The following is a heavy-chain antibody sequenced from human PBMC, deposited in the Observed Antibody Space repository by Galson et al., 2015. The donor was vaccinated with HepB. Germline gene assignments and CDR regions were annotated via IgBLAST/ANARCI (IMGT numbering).Heavy chain of an antibody. Sequence: SCKASGYTFTSYGISWVRQAPGQGLEWMGWISAYNGNTNYAQKLQGRVTMTTDTSTSTAYMELRSLRSDDTAVYYCARKINTYYDILTGYISGPLDYWGQGTLVTVSS. CDR1: GYTFTSYG. D-gene: IGHD3-9*01. J-gene: IGHJ4*02. CDR3: ARKINTYYDILTGYISGPLDY. CDR2: ISAYNGNT. V-gene: IGHV1-18*04.